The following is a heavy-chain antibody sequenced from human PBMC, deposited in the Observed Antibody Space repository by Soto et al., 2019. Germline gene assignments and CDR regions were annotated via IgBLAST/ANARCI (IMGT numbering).Heavy chain of an antibody. CDR2: IWYDGSNK. CDR1: GFTFSSYG. Sequence: QVQLVESGGGVVQPGRSLRLSCAASGFTFSSYGMHWVRQAPGKGLEWVAVIWYDGSNKYYADSVKGRFTISRDNSKNTLYLQMHSLRAEDTAVYYCARDPDSSGWYNWFDPWGQGTLVTVSS. V-gene: IGHV3-33*01. D-gene: IGHD6-19*01. CDR3: ARDPDSSGWYNWFDP. J-gene: IGHJ5*02.